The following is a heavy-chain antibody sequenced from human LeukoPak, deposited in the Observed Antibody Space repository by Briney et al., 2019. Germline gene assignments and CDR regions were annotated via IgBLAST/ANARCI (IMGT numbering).Heavy chain of an antibody. V-gene: IGHV4-59*10. CDR2: ISTSGST. CDR1: GGSFSGYY. CDR3: ARGPYCGSDCYFDY. J-gene: IGHJ4*02. D-gene: IGHD2-21*02. Sequence: PSETLSLTCAVYGGSFSGYYWSWIRQPAGKGLEWIGRISTSGSTNYNPSLKSRVTMSVDTSKNQFSLKLSSVTAADTAVYYCARGPYCGSDCYFDYWGQGTLVTVSS.